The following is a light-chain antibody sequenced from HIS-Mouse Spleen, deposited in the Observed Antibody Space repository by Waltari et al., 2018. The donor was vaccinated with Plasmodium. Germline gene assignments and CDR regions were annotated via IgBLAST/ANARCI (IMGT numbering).Light chain of an antibody. V-gene: IGKV1-13*02. J-gene: IGKJ4*01. CDR1: QGISSA. CDR2: DAS. Sequence: AIQLTQSPSSLSASVGDRVTITCRGSQGISSALGWYQQKPGKAPKVLIYDASSLESGVPARFSGSGGGTDITLTISSLQPEDFATYYCQQFNSYPLTFGGGTKVEIK. CDR3: QQFNSYPLT.